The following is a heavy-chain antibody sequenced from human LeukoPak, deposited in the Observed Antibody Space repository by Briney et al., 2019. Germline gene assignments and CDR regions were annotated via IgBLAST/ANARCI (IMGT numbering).Heavy chain of an antibody. D-gene: IGHD3-22*01. CDR2: ISAYNGNT. CDR3: ARDGAYYDSSGYLYYFDY. CDR1: GGTFSSYA. V-gene: IGHV1-18*01. Sequence: ASVKVSCKASGGTFSSYAISWVRQAPGQGLEWMGWISAYNGNTNYAQKLQGRVTMTTDTSTSTAYMELRSLRSDDTAVYYCARDGAYYDSSGYLYYFDYWGQGTLVTVSS. J-gene: IGHJ4*02.